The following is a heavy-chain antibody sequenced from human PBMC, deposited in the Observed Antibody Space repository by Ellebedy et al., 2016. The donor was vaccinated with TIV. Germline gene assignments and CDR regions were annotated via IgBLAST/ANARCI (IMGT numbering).Heavy chain of an antibody. CDR2: ISYDGRNK. V-gene: IGHV3-30*18. D-gene: IGHD3-10*01. Sequence: GESLKISCVVSGFTFDDYAMHWVRQAPGKGLEWVAVISYDGRNKSYADSVKGRFTISRDNADNSLYLQMSSQIAEDTAVYYCAKDRPSLLWFGESIYFDYWGQGTLVTVSS. J-gene: IGHJ4*02. CDR1: GFTFDDYA. CDR3: AKDRPSLLWFGESIYFDY.